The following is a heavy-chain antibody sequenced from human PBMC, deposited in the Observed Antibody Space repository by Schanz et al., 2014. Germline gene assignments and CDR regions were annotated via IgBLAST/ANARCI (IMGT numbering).Heavy chain of an antibody. Sequence: QVQLQESGPGLVKPSETLSLTCSVSGGSIRTYFWAWIRQPPGKGLEWIGFIYYSGSTNYNPSLKIRVPIPVALPGTRSALTRTLVTAADTGVYYCARQYSGWSRFDPWGQGTLVTVSS. D-gene: IGHD6-19*01. CDR2: IYYSGST. CDR3: ARQYSGWSRFDP. J-gene: IGHJ5*02. V-gene: IGHV4-59*08. CDR1: GGSIRTYF.